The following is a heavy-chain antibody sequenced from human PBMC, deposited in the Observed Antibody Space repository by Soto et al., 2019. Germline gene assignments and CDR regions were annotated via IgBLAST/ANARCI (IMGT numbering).Heavy chain of an antibody. CDR3: AKASTYEYVWGSFRYYFNH. V-gene: IGHV3-23*01. J-gene: IGHJ4*02. CDR1: GFSFNIYA. CDR2: ISGSGDRT. D-gene: IGHD3-16*02. Sequence: GGSLRLSCAASGFSFNIYAMSWVRQAPGKGLEWVSGISGSGDRTHYVDSVKGRFTISRDNVKNTLYLQMNSLRAEDTAVYYCAKASTYEYVWGSFRYYFNHWGQGALVTVSS.